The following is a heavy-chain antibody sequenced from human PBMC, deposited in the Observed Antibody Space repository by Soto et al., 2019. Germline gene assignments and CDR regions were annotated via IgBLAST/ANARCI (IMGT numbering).Heavy chain of an antibody. CDR1: GFTFSSYD. J-gene: IGHJ4*02. CDR2: IGTAGDT. CDR3: ARARGSYHFDY. V-gene: IGHV3-13*01. Sequence: GGSLRLSCAASGFTFSSYDMHWVRQATGKGLEWVSAIGTAGDTYYPGSVKGRFTISRENAKNSLYLQMNSLRAEDTAVYYCARARGSYHFDYWGQGTLVTVPS. D-gene: IGHD1-26*01.